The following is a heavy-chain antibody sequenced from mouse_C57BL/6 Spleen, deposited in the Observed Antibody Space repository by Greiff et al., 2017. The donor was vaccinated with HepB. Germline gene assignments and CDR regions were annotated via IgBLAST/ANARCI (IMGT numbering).Heavy chain of an antibody. V-gene: IGHV5-16*01. CDR2: INYDGSST. CDR1: GFTFSDYY. J-gene: IGHJ2*01. Sequence: DVQLVESEGGLVQPGSSMKLSCTASGFTFSDYYMAWVRQVPEKGLEWVANINYDGSSTYYLDSLKSRFIISRDNAKNILYLQMSSLKSEDTATYYCAREWDLDYWGQGTTLTVSS. CDR3: AREWDLDY.